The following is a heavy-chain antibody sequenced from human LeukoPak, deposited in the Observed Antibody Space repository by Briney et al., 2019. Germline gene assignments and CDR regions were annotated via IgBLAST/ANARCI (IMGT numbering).Heavy chain of an antibody. Sequence: GGSLRLSCAASGFTFSDYYMSWIRQAPGKGLEWVSSISSSTGYIYYADSVKGRFTISRDNAKNSLYLQMNSLRAEDTAVYYCARVRPKGPHVSWYALGYWGQGTLVTVSS. CDR2: ISSSTGYI. CDR3: ARVRPKGPHVSWYALGY. CDR1: GFTFSDYY. V-gene: IGHV3-11*06. J-gene: IGHJ4*02. D-gene: IGHD2-21*01.